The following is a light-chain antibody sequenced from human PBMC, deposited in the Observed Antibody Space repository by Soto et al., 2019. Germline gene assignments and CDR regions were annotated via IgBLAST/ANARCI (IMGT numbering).Light chain of an antibody. J-gene: IGLJ1*01. CDR3: SSYTSSSTL. Sequence: QSALTQPASVSGSPGQSITISCTGTSSDVGGYNYVSWYQQHPGKAPKLMIYDVSNRPSRVSNRFSGSKSGNTASLTISGLQAEDEADYYCSSYTSSSTLFGTGTKVTVL. V-gene: IGLV2-14*01. CDR1: SSDVGGYNY. CDR2: DVS.